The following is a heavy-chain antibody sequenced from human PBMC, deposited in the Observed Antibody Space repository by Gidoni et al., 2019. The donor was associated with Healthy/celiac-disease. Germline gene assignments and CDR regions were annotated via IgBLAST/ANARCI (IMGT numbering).Heavy chain of an antibody. V-gene: IGHV3-33*01. CDR3: ARDCTYYYDSSDGGGMDV. J-gene: IGHJ6*02. D-gene: IGHD3-22*01. CDR2: IWYDGSNK. CDR1: GFTFSSYG. Sequence: QVQLVESGGGVVQPGRSLRLSCAASGFTFSSYGMHWVRQAPGKGLECVAVIWYDGSNKYYADSVKGRFTISRDNSKNTLYLQMNSLRAEDTAVYYCARDCTYYYDSSDGGGMDVWGQGTTVTVSS.